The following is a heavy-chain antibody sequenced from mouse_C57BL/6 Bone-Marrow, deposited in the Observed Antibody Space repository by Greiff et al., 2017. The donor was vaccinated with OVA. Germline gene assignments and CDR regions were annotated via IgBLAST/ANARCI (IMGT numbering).Heavy chain of an antibody. CDR3: AISEDGYLSFDY. CDR1: GYTFTSYW. D-gene: IGHD2-3*01. V-gene: IGHV1-74*01. CDR2: IHPSDSDT. Sequence: QVQLQQSGAELMKPGASVKVSCKASGYTFTSYWMHWVKQRPGQGLEWIGRIHPSDSDTNYNQKFKGKATLTVDKSSSTAYMQLSSLTSEDSAVYYCAISEDGYLSFDYWGQGTTLTVSS. J-gene: IGHJ2*01.